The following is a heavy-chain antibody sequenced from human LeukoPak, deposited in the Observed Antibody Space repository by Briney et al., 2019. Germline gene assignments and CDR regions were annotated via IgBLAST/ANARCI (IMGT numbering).Heavy chain of an antibody. CDR2: ISGSGSYI. J-gene: IGHJ4*02. Sequence: GGSLRLSCAASGFTFSSYSMNWVRQAPGKGLEWLSSISGSGSYIYYIDSVKGRFTISRDNAKNSLYLQMNSLRAEDTAVYFRARDPRKSSSWYWDYWGQGTLVTVSS. CDR1: GFTFSSYS. CDR3: ARDPRKSSSWYWDY. D-gene: IGHD6-13*01. V-gene: IGHV3-21*01.